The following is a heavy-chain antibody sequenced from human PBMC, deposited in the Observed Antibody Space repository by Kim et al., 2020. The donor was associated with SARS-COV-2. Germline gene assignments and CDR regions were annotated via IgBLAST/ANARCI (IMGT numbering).Heavy chain of an antibody. CDR1: GYSFTSYW. Sequence: GESLKISCKGSGYSFTSYWISWVRQMPGKGLEWMGMIYPSDSDTNYSPSFQGHVTISADKSISTAYLQWSSLKASDTAMYYCARLYCSGGSCYSFDYWGQGTPVTVSS. CDR2: IYPSDSDT. V-gene: IGHV5-10-1*01. CDR3: ARLYCSGGSCYSFDY. J-gene: IGHJ4*02. D-gene: IGHD2-15*01.